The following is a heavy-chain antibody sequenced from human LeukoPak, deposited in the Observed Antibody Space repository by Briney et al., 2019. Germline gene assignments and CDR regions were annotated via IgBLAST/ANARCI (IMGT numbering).Heavy chain of an antibody. CDR1: GFTFSTCG. CDR3: AKQSSISSWNNFDY. J-gene: IGHJ4*02. D-gene: IGHD6-13*01. CDR2: IRGSGDNT. V-gene: IGHV3-23*01. Sequence: PGGTLRLSCAASGFTFSTCGMSWVRQAPGKGLEWVSAIRGSGDNTYHADSVKGRFTISRDNSKNTLFLQMNSLRAEDTAVYYCAKQSSISSWNNFDYWGQGTLVTVSS.